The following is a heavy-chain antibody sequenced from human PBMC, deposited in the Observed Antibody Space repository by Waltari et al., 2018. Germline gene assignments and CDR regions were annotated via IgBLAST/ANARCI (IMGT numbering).Heavy chain of an antibody. D-gene: IGHD3-10*01. CDR3: AKDKERRAFGELDY. Sequence: EVQLLESGGGLLQPGGSLRLSCAASGFTFSSYAMSWVRQAPGKVLEWVSAISGSGGSTYYADSEKGRFTIARDNSKNTLYLQMNSMRAEETAVYYCAKDKERRAFGELDYWGQGTLVTVAS. CDR2: ISGSGGST. CDR1: GFTFSSYA. J-gene: IGHJ4*02. V-gene: IGHV3-23*01.